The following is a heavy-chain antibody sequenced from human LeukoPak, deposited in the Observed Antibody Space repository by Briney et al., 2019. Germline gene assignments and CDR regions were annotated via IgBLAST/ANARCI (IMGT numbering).Heavy chain of an antibody. CDR1: GGSISSGDYY. Sequence: PSETLSLTCAVSGGSISSGDYYRSWIRQPPGKGLEWIGYNYYSGSTYYNPSLRIRVTISVDTSKNQFPLKLSSVTAADTALYYCARGAGSYNYGMDVWGQGTTVTVSS. CDR3: ARGAGSYNYGMDV. V-gene: IGHV4-30-4*01. J-gene: IGHJ6*02. D-gene: IGHD1-14*01. CDR2: NYYSGST.